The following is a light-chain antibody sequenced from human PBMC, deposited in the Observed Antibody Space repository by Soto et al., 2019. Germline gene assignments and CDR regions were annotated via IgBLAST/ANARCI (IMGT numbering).Light chain of an antibody. J-gene: IGLJ2*01. CDR2: EVS. V-gene: IGLV2-14*01. CDR1: SSDIGAFNY. CDR3: SSYTSTSARVV. Sequence: QSALTQPASVSGSPGQSITISCTGTSSDIGAFNYVSWYQQHPGKAPKLLIYEVSNRPSGVSDRFSGSKSDNTASLIISGLRAEDEAHYHCSSYTSTSARVVFGGGTKLTVL.